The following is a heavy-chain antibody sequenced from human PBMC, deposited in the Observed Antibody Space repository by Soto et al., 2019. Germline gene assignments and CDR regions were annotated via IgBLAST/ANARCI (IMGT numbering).Heavy chain of an antibody. CDR2: ISWDGGRT. Sequence: GGSLRLSCAASGFTFDDYTMHWVRQAPGKGLEWVSLISWDGGRTYYEDSVKGRFTISRDNSKNSLYLQMNSLRTEDNDLYYCAKDIKGRVGGAANMSHDFDYWGQGTMVTVSS. CDR1: GFTFDDYT. D-gene: IGHD2-15*01. CDR3: AKDIKGRVGGAANMSHDFDY. V-gene: IGHV3-43*01. J-gene: IGHJ4*02.